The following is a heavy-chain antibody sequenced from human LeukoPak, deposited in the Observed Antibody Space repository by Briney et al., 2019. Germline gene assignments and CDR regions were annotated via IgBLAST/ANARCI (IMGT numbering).Heavy chain of an antibody. D-gene: IGHD4-17*01. CDR3: ASLTYGY. CDR1: GFTFSSYA. Sequence: GGSLRLSCAASGFTFSSYAMSWVRQAPGKGLEWVSSISSSSYIYYADSLKGRFTISRDNAKNSLYLQMNSLRAEDTAVYYCASLTYGYWGQGTLVTVSS. V-gene: IGHV3-21*01. J-gene: IGHJ4*02. CDR2: ISSSSYI.